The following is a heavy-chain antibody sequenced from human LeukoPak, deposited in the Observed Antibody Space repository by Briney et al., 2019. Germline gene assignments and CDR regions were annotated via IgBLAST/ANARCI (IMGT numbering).Heavy chain of an antibody. V-gene: IGHV3-48*01. Sequence: GGSLRLSCAASGFTFSDYNMNWVRQPPGKGLEWVSYITSSSRTIHYADSVRGRFTTSRDNAKNSLYLQMNSLRAEDTAVYYCARGGESFDYWGQGTLVTVSS. CDR1: GFTFSDYN. CDR3: ARGGESFDY. CDR2: ITSSSRTI. D-gene: IGHD4-17*01. J-gene: IGHJ4*02.